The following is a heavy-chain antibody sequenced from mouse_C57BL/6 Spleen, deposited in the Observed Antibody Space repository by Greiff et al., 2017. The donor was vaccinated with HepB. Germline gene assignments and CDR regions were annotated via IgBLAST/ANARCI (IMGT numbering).Heavy chain of an antibody. V-gene: IGHV1-64*01. CDR1: GYTFTSYW. D-gene: IGHD2-4*01. CDR3: ARRGLRNAMDY. CDR2: IHPNSGST. Sequence: VQLQQPGAELVKPGASVKLSCKASGYTFTSYWMHWVKQRPGQGLEWIGMIHPNSGSTNYNEKFKSKATLTVDKSSSTAYMPLSSLTSEDSAVYYCARRGLRNAMDYWGQGTSVTVSS. J-gene: IGHJ4*01.